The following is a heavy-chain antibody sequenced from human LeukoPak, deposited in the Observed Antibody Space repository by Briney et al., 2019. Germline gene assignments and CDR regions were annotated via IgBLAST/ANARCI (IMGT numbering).Heavy chain of an antibody. CDR3: ASGSGYPYYFDS. CDR2: ISTYNGNT. J-gene: IGHJ4*02. D-gene: IGHD3-22*01. Sequence: GASVKVSCKAPGYTFTSYGISWVRQAPGQGLEWMGWISTYNGNTNYAQKLQGRVTMTTDTFTSTAYMELRSLRSDDTAVYYCASGSGYPYYFDSWGQGTLVTVSS. V-gene: IGHV1-18*01. CDR1: GYTFTSYG.